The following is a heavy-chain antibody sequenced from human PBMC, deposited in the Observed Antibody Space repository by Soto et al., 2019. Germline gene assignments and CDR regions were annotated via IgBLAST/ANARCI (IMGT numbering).Heavy chain of an antibody. D-gene: IGHD6-6*01. CDR1: GFTFSNAW. Sequence: EVQLVESGGGLVKPGGSLRLSCAASGFTFSNAWMNWVRQAPGKGLEWVGRIKSKTDGGTTDYAAPVKCRFTMSRDDSKNTLQLQMIRLKTKDKDVYYYTTDGSSGEYWYGYYSTDVWGKGYTDTVYS. CDR2: IKSKTDGGTT. J-gene: IGHJ6*04. V-gene: IGHV3-15*07. CDR3: TTDGSSGEYWYGYYSTDV.